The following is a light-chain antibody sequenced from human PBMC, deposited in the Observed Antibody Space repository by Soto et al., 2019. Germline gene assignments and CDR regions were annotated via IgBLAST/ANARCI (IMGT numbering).Light chain of an antibody. CDR1: QTISSNY. V-gene: IGKV3-20*01. J-gene: IGKJ1*01. Sequence: DIVLTQSPATLSVSPGERATLSCRASQTISSNYSGWYQQTPGQPTSLLIYGTSSRSTGSPDRLSGSGSGTDFTLTIRRLEAEDSAIYSCQQYVSWTFGHGTKVEIK. CDR3: QQYVSWT. CDR2: GTS.